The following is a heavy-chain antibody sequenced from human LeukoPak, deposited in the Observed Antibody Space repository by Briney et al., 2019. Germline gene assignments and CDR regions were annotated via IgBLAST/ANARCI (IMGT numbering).Heavy chain of an antibody. CDR1: GFIFSDYS. J-gene: IGHJ4*02. CDR3: ARDHNWAFDY. CDR2: IRSSSRGTI. V-gene: IGHV3-48*01. D-gene: IGHD1-1*01. Sequence: GGSLRLSCAASGFIFSDYSINWVRQAPGKGLEWVAYIRSSSRGTIYYADSVKGRFTISRDNAKNSLYLQMNRLRAEDTAVYYCARDHNWAFDYWGQGTLVTVSS.